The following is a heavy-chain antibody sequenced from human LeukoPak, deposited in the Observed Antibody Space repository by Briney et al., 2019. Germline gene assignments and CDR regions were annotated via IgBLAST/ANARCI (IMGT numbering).Heavy chain of an antibody. D-gene: IGHD6-13*01. V-gene: IGHV4-59*01. J-gene: IGHJ6*02. CDR3: ARDPSSSWYGYYYGMDV. CDR2: IYYSGST. Sequence: PSETLSLTCTVSGGSISSYYWSWIRQPPGKGLEWIGYIYYSGSTNYNPSLKNRVTTSVDTSKNQFSLKLSSVTAADTAVYYCARDPSSSWYGYYYGMDVWGQGTTVTVSS. CDR1: GGSISSYY.